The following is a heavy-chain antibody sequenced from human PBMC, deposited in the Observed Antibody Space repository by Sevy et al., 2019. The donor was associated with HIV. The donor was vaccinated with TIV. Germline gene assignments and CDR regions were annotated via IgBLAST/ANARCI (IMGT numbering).Heavy chain of an antibody. D-gene: IGHD6-6*01. CDR2: IKQDGSEK. CDR1: EFTFSRYW. V-gene: IGHV3-7*01. Sequence: GGYLRLSCAASEFTFSRYWMNWVREVPGKGLEWVVNIKQDGSEKYYVDTVKGRFTISRDNAKNSLFLQMNSLRADDTAVYYCARDPAARLSRNGFDLWGQGTMVTVSS. J-gene: IGHJ3*01. CDR3: ARDPAARLSRNGFDL.